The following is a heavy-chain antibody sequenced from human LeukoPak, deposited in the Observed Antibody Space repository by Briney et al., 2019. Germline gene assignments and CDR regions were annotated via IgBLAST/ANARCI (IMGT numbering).Heavy chain of an antibody. V-gene: IGHV1-2*04. CDR1: GYTFTGYY. CDR3: ARSIAAASDAFDI. J-gene: IGHJ3*02. Sequence: GASVKVSCKASGYTFTGYYMHWVRQAPGQGLEWMGWINPNSGGTNYAQKFQGWVTMTRDTSISTAYMELSRLRSDDTAVYYCARSIAAASDAFDIWGQGTMVTVSS. CDR2: INPNSGGT. D-gene: IGHD6-13*01.